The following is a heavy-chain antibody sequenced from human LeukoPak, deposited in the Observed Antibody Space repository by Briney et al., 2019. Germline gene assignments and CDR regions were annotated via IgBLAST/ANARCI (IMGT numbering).Heavy chain of an antibody. Sequence: SETLSLTCTVSGYSISSGYYWGWIRQPPGKGLEWIGSIYHSGSTYYNPSLKSRVTISVDTSKNQFSLKLSSVTAADTAVYYCAGDRYSSSLDYWGQGTLVTVSS. CDR3: AGDRYSSSLDY. D-gene: IGHD6-6*01. V-gene: IGHV4-38-2*02. J-gene: IGHJ4*02. CDR1: GYSISSGYY. CDR2: IYHSGST.